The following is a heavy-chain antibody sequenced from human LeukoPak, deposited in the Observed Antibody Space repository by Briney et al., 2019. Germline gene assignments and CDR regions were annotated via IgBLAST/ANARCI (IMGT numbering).Heavy chain of an antibody. CDR1: GYTFTGYY. V-gene: IGHV1-2*02. CDR3: ARGYDPPPYYYYYGMDV. CDR2: INPNSGGT. D-gene: IGHD3-3*01. Sequence: ASVKVSCKASGYTFTGYYMHWVRQAPGQGLEWMGWINPNSGGTNYAQKFQGRVTMTRDTSISTAYMELSRLRSDDTAGYYCARGYDPPPYYYYYGMDVWGQGTTVTVSS. J-gene: IGHJ6*02.